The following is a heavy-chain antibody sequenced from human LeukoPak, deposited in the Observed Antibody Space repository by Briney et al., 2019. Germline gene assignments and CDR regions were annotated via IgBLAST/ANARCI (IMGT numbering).Heavy chain of an antibody. D-gene: IGHD6-19*01. CDR3: ASLAVAGLSEGY. CDR2: IYYSGST. Sequence: GSLRLSCAASGLTFSTYWMSWVRQPPGKGLEWIASIYYSGSTYNNPSLKSRVTISVDTSRNQFSLKLSSVTATDTAVYYCASLAVAGLSEGYWGQGTLVIVSS. CDR1: GLTFSTYW. J-gene: IGHJ4*02. V-gene: IGHV4-59*05.